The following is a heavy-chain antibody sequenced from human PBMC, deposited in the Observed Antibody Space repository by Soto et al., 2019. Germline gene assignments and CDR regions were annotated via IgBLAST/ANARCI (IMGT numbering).Heavy chain of an antibody. CDR3: ARVGIAVAGTIHYYYYGMDV. Sequence: ASVKVSCKASGYTFTSYGISWVRQAPGQGLEWMGWISAYNGNTNYAQKLQGRVTMTTDTSTSTAYMELRSLRSDDTAVYYCARVGIAVAGTIHYYYYGMDVWGQGTTVTVSS. J-gene: IGHJ6*02. D-gene: IGHD6-19*01. CDR2: ISAYNGNT. CDR1: GYTFTSYG. V-gene: IGHV1-18*01.